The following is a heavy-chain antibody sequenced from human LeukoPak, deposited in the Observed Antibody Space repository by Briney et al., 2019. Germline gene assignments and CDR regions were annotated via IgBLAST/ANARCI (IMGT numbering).Heavy chain of an antibody. CDR3: ARVTTGARGFDY. V-gene: IGHV1-46*01. CDR1: GYTFTGYY. J-gene: IGHJ4*02. D-gene: IGHD1-1*01. Sequence: ASVKVSCKASGYTFTGYYMHWVRQAPGQGLEWMGIINPSGGSTSYAQKFQGRVTMTRDMSTSTVYMELSSLRSEDTAVSYCARVTTGARGFDYWGQGTLVTVSS. CDR2: INPSGGST.